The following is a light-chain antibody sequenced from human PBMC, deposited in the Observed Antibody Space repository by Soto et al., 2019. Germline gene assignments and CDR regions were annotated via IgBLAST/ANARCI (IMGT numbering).Light chain of an antibody. J-gene: IGKJ4*01. V-gene: IGKV3-20*01. Sequence: EMVLTQSPGTLSLSPGERATLSCRASQSVSSSYLAWYEQKPGQAPRLLIYGASSRATGIPDRFSGSGSGTDFTLTISTLEPDDFAVYYCQQYGSSPRTVGGGTKVDSK. CDR1: QSVSSSY. CDR3: QQYGSSPRT. CDR2: GAS.